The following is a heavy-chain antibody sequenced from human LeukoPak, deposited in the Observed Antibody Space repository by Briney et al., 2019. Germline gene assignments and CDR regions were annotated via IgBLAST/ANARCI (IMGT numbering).Heavy chain of an antibody. Sequence: SETLSLTCTVSGGSISSSSYYWGWIRQPPGKGLEWIGSIYYSGSTNYNPSLKSRVTISVDTSKNQFSLKLSSVTAADTAVYYCARVKVGGGASLFDYWGQGTLVTVSS. D-gene: IGHD1-26*01. CDR3: ARVKVGGGASLFDY. J-gene: IGHJ4*02. CDR2: IYYSGST. CDR1: GGSISSSSYY. V-gene: IGHV4-39*07.